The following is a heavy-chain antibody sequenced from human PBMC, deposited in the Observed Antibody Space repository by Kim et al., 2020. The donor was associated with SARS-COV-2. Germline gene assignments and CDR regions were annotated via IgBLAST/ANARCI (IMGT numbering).Heavy chain of an antibody. V-gene: IGHV4-34*04. J-gene: IGHJ3*02. D-gene: IGHD2-2*01. Sequence: PSLKNRATNSVDTSKKQFSLKLNSVTAADTAIYYCARYCSSATCHGAFDIWGQGTMVTVSS. CDR3: ARYCSSATCHGAFDI.